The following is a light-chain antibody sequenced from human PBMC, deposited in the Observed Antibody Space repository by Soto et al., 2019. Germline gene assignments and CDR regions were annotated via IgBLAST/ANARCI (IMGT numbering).Light chain of an antibody. J-gene: IGKJ4*01. V-gene: IGKV2-29*03. CDR1: RSLLHTDGKTY. CDR3: MQAKDLPLT. CDR2: EVS. Sequence: DIVMTQTPLSLCVSPGQPASISCKSSRSLLHTDGKTYLSWYLQKPGQPPQLLIYEVSLRFSGVPDRLTGSGSGTDFTLKISRVEAEDVGIYYCMQAKDLPLTFGGGTKVEI.